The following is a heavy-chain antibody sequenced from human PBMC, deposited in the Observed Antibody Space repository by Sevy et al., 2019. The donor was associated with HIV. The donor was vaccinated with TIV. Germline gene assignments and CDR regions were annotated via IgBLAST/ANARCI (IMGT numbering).Heavy chain of an antibody. V-gene: IGHV1-46*03. CDR3: ARDGYNRITIFELLNWFDP. J-gene: IGHJ5*02. CDR2: INPSGGST. CDR1: GYTFTSYY. D-gene: IGHD3-3*01. Sequence: ASVKVSCKASGYTFTSYYMHWVRQAPGQGLEWMGIINPSGGSTSYAQKFQGRVTMTRDTSTSTVYMELSSLRSEDTAVYYCARDGYNRITIFELLNWFDPWGQGTLVTISS.